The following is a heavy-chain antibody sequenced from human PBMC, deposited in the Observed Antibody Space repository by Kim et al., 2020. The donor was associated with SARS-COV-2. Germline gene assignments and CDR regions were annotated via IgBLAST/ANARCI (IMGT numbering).Heavy chain of an antibody. J-gene: IGHJ6*02. CDR1: GYTFTSYG. D-gene: IGHD3-22*01. V-gene: IGHV1-18*01. CDR3: ARDWRYYDSSGYGFYGMDV. CDR2: ISAYNGNT. Sequence: ASVKVSCKASGYTFTSYGISWVRQAPGQGLEWMGWISAYNGNTNYAQKLQGRVTMTTDTSTSTAYMELRSLRSDDTAVYYCARDWRYYDSSGYGFYGMDVWGQGTTVTVSS.